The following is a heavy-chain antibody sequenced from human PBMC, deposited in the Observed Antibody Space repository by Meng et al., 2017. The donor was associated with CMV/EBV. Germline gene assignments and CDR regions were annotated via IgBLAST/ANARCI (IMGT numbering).Heavy chain of an antibody. D-gene: IGHD3-10*01. CDR2: ISFAGSYE. Sequence: SGFAFSCYAMPWRRLPQAPGLGWVAVISFAGSYESYADAVKGRCTISRTNSEYTLYLYMNSMRAEAADVSLCAGDWSYGSGGYLVYWGQGTLVTVSS. CDR1: GFAFSCYA. V-gene: IGHV3-30*04. CDR3: AGDWSYGSGGYLVY. J-gene: IGHJ4*02.